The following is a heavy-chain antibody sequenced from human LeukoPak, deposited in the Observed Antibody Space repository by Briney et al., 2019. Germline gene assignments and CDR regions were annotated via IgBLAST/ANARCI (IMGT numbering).Heavy chain of an antibody. V-gene: IGHV4-59*01. CDR2: IYYSGST. J-gene: IGHJ5*02. CDR1: GGSISSYY. CDR3: AREVREYYYGSGSSSNWFDP. Sequence: SETLSLTCTVSGGSISSYYWSWIRQPPGKGLEWIGYIYYSGSTNYNPSLKSRVTISVDTSKNQFSLKLSPVTAADTAVYYCAREVREYYYGSGSSSNWFDPWGQGTLVTVSS. D-gene: IGHD3-10*01.